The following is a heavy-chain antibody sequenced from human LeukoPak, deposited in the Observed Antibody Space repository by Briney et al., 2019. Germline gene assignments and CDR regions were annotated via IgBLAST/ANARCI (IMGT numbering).Heavy chain of an antibody. CDR2: LYHSGST. D-gene: IGHD2-15*01. Sequence: PSETLSLTCTVSGYSISSGYYWGWIRQPPGKGLEWIGSLYHSGSTYYNPSLKSRVTISVDTSKNQFSLKLSSVTAADTAVYYCARGRGYYFDYWGQGTLVTVSS. J-gene: IGHJ4*02. CDR1: GYSISSGYY. CDR3: ARGRGYYFDY. V-gene: IGHV4-38-2*02.